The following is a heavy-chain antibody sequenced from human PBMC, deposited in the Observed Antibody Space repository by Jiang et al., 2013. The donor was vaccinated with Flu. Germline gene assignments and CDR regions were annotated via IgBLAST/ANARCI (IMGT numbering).Heavy chain of an antibody. CDR1: GFTFSSYA. J-gene: IGHJ6*02. D-gene: IGHD3-10*01. CDR2: ITGSGGNT. Sequence: VQLVESGGGLVQPGGSLRLSCAASGFTFSSYAMSWVRQAPGKGLEWVSAITGSGGNTYYADSVEGRFTISRDNSKNTLYLQMNSLRAEDTAVYYCAKFFSGNFYNDVYYYYAMDVWGQGTTVTVSS. V-gene: IGHV3-23*04. CDR3: AKFFSGNFYNDVYYYYAMDV.